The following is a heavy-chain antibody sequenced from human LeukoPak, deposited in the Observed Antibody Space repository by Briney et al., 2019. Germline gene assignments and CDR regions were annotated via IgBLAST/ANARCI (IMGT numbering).Heavy chain of an antibody. CDR1: GGSFRGYY. V-gene: IGHV4-34*01. J-gene: IGHJ3*02. Sequence: SETLSLTCAVYGGSFRGYYWSWIRQPPGKGLEWIGEINHSGSTNYNPSLKSRVTISVDTSKNQFSLKLSSVTAADTAVYYCARGSANYCSSTSCSGAFDIWGQGTMVTVSS. D-gene: IGHD2-2*01. CDR2: INHSGST. CDR3: ARGSANYCSSTSCSGAFDI.